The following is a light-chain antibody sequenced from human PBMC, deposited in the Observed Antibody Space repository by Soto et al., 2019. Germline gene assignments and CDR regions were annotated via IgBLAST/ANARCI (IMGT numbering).Light chain of an antibody. CDR2: DNN. J-gene: IGLJ3*02. V-gene: IGLV1-51*01. Sequence: QSVFTQPPSVSAAPGQKVTISCSGSSSNIGNNYVSWYQQFPGTAPKLLIYDNNKRPSGIPDRFSGSKSGTSATLVITGLQTGDEADYYCGTWDTSLRFEGVFGGGTKLTVL. CDR1: SSNIGNNY. CDR3: GTWDTSLRFEGV.